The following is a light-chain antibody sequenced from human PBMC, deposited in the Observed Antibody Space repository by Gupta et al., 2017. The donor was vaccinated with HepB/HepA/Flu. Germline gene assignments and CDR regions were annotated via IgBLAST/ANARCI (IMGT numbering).Light chain of an antibody. CDR3: QQYHSYPLT. Sequence: DIQMTQSPSSLSESVGDRVTITCRASQGIGNYLAWFQQKPGAAPKSLIYAASSLQSGVPSKFSGSVSATDFTLTISNLQPEDFATYYCQQYHSYPLTFGQGTRLEIK. V-gene: IGKV1-16*02. J-gene: IGKJ5*01. CDR2: AAS. CDR1: QGIGNY.